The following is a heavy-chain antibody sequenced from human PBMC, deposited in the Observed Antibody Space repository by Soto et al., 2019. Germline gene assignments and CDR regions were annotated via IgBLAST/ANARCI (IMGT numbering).Heavy chain of an antibody. J-gene: IGHJ2*01. D-gene: IGHD6-13*01. CDR3: AYSSSPYWYFNL. Sequence: GSLRLSCAASGFTFASHAMSWVRQAPGKGLEWVCTISGSGGGTYYADSVKGRFTISRDISKNTLYLQVNSLRAEDTALYYCAYSSSPYWYFNLWGRGTLVTVSS. CDR2: ISGSGGGT. CDR1: GFTFASHA. V-gene: IGHV3-23*01.